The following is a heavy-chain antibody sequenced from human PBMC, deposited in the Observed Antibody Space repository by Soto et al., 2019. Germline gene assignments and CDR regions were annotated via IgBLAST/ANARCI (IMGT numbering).Heavy chain of an antibody. J-gene: IGHJ5*02. D-gene: IGHD6-6*01. CDR1: GGTFSSYA. CDR3: AVSRPSYNWFDP. Sequence: ASVKVSCKASGGTFSSYASSWVRQAPGQGLEWMGGIIPIFGTANYAQKFQGRVTITADESTSTAYMELSSLRSEDTAVYYCAVSRPSYNWFDPWGQGTLVTVSS. CDR2: IIPIFGTA. V-gene: IGHV1-69*13.